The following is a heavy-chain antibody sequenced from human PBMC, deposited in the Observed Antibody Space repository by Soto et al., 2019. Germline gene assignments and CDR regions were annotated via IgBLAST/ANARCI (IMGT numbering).Heavy chain of an antibody. Sequence: QVQLVQSGAEVKRPGSSVKVSCKASGGTFSNYAISWVRQAPGQGPEWMGGIIPIFGTANYAQKFQGRVTITADRSRSTAYMEVRCLTSDDTAVYYCARGWETVGATTPFAYWGQGTLVSVSS. D-gene: IGHD1-26*01. CDR2: IIPIFGTA. J-gene: IGHJ4*02. CDR3: ARGWETVGATTPFAY. V-gene: IGHV1-69*06. CDR1: GGTFSNYA.